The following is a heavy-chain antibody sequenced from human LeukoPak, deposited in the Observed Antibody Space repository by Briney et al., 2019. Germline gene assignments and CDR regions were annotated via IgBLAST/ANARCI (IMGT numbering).Heavy chain of an antibody. CDR2: ISGSSGST. CDR3: AKAAAVIPAPGVLFDY. V-gene: IGHV3-23*01. D-gene: IGHD6-25*01. Sequence: PGGSLRLSCAASGFTFSNYAMSWVRQAPGKGLEWVSAISGSSGSTYYADSVKGRFTISRDNSKNTLYLQVNSLRAEDTAIFYCAKAAAVIPAPGVLFDYWGQGTLVTVSS. CDR1: GFTFSNYA. J-gene: IGHJ4*02.